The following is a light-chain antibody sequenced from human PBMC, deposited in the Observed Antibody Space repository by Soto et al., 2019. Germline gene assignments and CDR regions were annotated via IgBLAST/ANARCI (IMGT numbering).Light chain of an antibody. CDR2: EVS. CDR3: SSYAGSNNYV. Sequence: QSALTRTPSASGSPGQSVTISCTGTSSDVGAYDSVSWYQHHPGKAPKALIYEVSKRPSGVPDRFSGSKSGNTASLTVSGLQAEDEADYFCSSYAGSNNYVFGTGTKV. J-gene: IGLJ1*01. CDR1: SSDVGAYDS. V-gene: IGLV2-8*01.